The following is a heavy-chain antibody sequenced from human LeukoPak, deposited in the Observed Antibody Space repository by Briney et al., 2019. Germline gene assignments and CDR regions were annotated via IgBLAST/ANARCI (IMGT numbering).Heavy chain of an antibody. J-gene: IGHJ6*02. CDR3: ARVGDIVLMARYGMDV. Sequence: SQTLSLTCAISGDSVSSNSAAWNWIRQSPSRGLEWLGRTYYRSKWYNDYAVSVKSRITINPDTSKNQFSLQLNSATPEDTAVYYCARVGDIVLMARYGMDVWGQGTTVTVSS. D-gene: IGHD2-8*01. CDR2: TYYRSKWYN. CDR1: GDSVSSNSAA. V-gene: IGHV6-1*01.